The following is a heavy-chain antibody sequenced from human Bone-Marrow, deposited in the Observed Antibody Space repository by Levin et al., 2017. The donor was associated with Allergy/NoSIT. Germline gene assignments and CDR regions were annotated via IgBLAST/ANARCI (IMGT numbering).Heavy chain of an antibody. V-gene: IGHV3-30*04. CDR1: GFTFSSYA. CDR3: ARGSAAGANSYYNGLDV. CDR2: LSFDGSHE. Sequence: GGSLRLSCIGSGFTFSSYAFHWARQAPGKGLSWVATLSFDGSHEYYADSVRGRFTISRDKSNNTLYLQMTSLRPEDTAVYYCARGSAAGANSYYNGLDVWGQGTTVTVSS. D-gene: IGHD6-13*01. J-gene: IGHJ6*02.